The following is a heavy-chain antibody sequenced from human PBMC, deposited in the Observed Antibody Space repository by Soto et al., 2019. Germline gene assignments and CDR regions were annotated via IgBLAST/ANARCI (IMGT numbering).Heavy chain of an antibody. V-gene: IGHV4-34*01. CDR1: GGSFSGYY. J-gene: IGHJ6*02. CDR2: INHSGST. CDR3: ARAGYSSRAGMDV. D-gene: IGHD5-18*01. Sequence: SETLSLTCAVYGGSFSGYYWSWIRQPPGKGLEWIGEINHSGSTNYNPSLKSRVTISVDTSKNQFSLKLSSVTAADTAVYYCARAGYSSRAGMDVWGQGTTVTVSS.